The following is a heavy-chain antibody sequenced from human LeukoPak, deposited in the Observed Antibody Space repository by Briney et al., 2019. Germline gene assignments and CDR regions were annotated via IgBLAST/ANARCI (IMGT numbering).Heavy chain of an antibody. CDR3: AREMGSGWYLSEYFQH. CDR2: INNDGSRT. D-gene: IGHD6-19*01. Sequence: GGSLRLSCAASGFTFSSYGMHWVRQAPGKGLVWLSRINNDGSRTRYADSVKGRFTISRDNAKNTLYLQMNSLRAEDTAVYYCAREMGSGWYLSEYFQHWGQGTLVTVSS. J-gene: IGHJ1*01. CDR1: GFTFSSYG. V-gene: IGHV3-74*01.